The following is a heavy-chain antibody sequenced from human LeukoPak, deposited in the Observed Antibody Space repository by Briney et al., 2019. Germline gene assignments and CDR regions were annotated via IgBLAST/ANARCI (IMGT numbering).Heavy chain of an antibody. D-gene: IGHD1-1*01. J-gene: IGHJ5*02. Sequence: SETLSLTCTVSGGSLSGFYWSWIRQPPGKGLEWIGYVYYSGSTTYNPSLKSRVTISVDTSKNQFSLRLGSVTAADTAVYYCAKSFTTLERLPPPSDPHWFDPWGQGTLVTVSS. CDR3: AKSFTTLERLPPPSDPHWFDP. V-gene: IGHV4-59*03. CDR2: VYYSGST. CDR1: GGSLSGFY.